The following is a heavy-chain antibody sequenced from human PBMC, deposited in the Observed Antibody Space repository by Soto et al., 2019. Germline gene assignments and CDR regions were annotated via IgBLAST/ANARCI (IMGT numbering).Heavy chain of an antibody. Sequence: EVQLVESGGGLVQPGGSLRLSCAASGFTFSSYEMNWVRQAPGKGLEWVSYISSSGSTIYYADSVKGRFTISRDNAKNSLYLQMNSLRAEDTAVYYCARAAGGCVVPAAIDYWGQGTLVTVSS. J-gene: IGHJ4*02. CDR2: ISSSGSTI. D-gene: IGHD2-2*01. V-gene: IGHV3-48*03. CDR3: ARAAGGCVVPAAIDY. CDR1: GFTFSSYE.